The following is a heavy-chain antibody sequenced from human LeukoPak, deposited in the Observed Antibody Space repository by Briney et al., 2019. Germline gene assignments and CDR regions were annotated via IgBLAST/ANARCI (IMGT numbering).Heavy chain of an antibody. CDR3: ARGRSGWTEDAFDI. CDR1: GYTFTGYY. Sequence: GASVKVSCKASGYTFTGYYMHWVQQAPGQGLEWMGWINPNSGGTNYAQKFQGRVTMTRDTSISTAYMELSRLRSDDTAVYYCARGRSGWTEDAFDIWGQGTMVTVSS. CDR2: INPNSGGT. D-gene: IGHD6-19*01. V-gene: IGHV1-2*02. J-gene: IGHJ3*02.